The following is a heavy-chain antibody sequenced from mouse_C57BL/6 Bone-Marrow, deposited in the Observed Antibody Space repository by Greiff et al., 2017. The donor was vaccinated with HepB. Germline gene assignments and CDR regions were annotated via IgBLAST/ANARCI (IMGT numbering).Heavy chain of an antibody. V-gene: IGHV1-26*01. CDR1: GYTFTDYY. J-gene: IGHJ1*03. CDR2: INPNNGGT. D-gene: IGHD1-1*01. Sequence: EVQLQQSGPELVKPGASVKISCKASGYTFTDYYMNWVKQSHGKSLEWIGDINPNNGGTSYNKKFKGKATVTVDKSSSTASMELRSLTSEDSAVYYCARLTYYYGRVRYFDVWGTGTTVTVSS. CDR3: ARLTYYYGRVRYFDV.